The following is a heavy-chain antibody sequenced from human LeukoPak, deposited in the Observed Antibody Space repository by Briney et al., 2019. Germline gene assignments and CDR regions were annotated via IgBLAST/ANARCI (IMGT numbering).Heavy chain of an antibody. Sequence: ASVKVSCKASGYTFTSYYMHWVRQAPGQGLEWMGIINPSGGSTSYAQKFQGRVTMTRDMSTSTVYMELSSLRSEDTAVYYCARTTPWTIAAARFDPWGQGTLVTVSS. D-gene: IGHD6-13*01. CDR2: INPSGGST. CDR3: ARTTPWTIAAARFDP. V-gene: IGHV1-46*01. CDR1: GYTFTSYY. J-gene: IGHJ5*02.